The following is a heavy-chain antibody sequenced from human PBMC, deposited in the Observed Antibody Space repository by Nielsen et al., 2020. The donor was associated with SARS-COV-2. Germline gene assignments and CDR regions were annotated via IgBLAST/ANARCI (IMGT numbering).Heavy chain of an antibody. D-gene: IGHD6-19*01. J-gene: IGHJ6*03. CDR3: ARLSVAGMQNYYYYYMDV. CDR2: INHSGST. CDR1: GFTFSSYS. V-gene: IGHV4-34*01. Sequence: GSLRLSCAASGFTFSSYSMNWVRQPPGKGLEWIGEINHSGSTNYNPSLKSRVTISVDTSKNQFSLKLSSVTAADTAVYYCARLSVAGMQNYYYYYMDVWGKGTTVTVSS.